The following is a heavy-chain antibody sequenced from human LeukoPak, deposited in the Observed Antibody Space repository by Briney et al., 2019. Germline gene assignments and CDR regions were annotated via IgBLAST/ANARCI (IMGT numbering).Heavy chain of an antibody. CDR3: ARRNAMDV. CDR2: INRDGSER. Sequence: GGSLRLSCAASGFTFSNYWMTWVRQAPGKGLEWVANINRDGSERYYVDSVKGRFTISRDDARSSLYLQMNSLRAEDTAVYYCARRNAMDVWGQGTTVIVFS. J-gene: IGHJ6*02. CDR1: GFTFSNYW. V-gene: IGHV3-7*03.